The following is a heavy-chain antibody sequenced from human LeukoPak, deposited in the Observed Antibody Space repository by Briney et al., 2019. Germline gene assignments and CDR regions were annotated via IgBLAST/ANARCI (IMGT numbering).Heavy chain of an antibody. Sequence: ASVKVSCKVSGYTLTELSMHWVRQAPGKGLEWMGGFDPEDGETIYAQKFQGRVTMTEDTSTDTAYMELSSLRSEDTAAYYCARTPPVWLLQGSFDYWGQGTLVTVSS. D-gene: IGHD3-22*01. CDR3: ARTPPVWLLQGSFDY. CDR1: GYTLTELS. V-gene: IGHV1-24*01. CDR2: FDPEDGET. J-gene: IGHJ4*02.